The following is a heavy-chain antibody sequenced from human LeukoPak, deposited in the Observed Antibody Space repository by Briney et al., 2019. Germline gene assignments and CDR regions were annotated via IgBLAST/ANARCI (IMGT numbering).Heavy chain of an antibody. CDR1: TGSFNCHY. Sequence: SETLSLTCSVYTGSFNCHYWSWIRQPPGIGLEWMGEIKHRGSTNSNPSLKSRVTISVNTSKNQFSLKLSSVAAADSAVYYCASRWAFYYYMDVWGKGTTVTVS. D-gene: IGHD3-16*01. CDR2: IKHRGST. J-gene: IGHJ6*03. CDR3: ASRWAFYYYMDV. V-gene: IGHV4-34*01.